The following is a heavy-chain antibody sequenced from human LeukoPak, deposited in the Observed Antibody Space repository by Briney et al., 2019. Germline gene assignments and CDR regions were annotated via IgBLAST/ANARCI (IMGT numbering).Heavy chain of an antibody. J-gene: IGHJ4*02. V-gene: IGHV3-23*01. CDR3: AKDMTGIAVAGSDTNTIFDY. D-gene: IGHD6-19*01. CDR2: ISASGDVT. CDR1: GFSFSAYP. Sequence: GGSLRLSCAASGFSFSAYPMGWVRQAPGKGLQWLSGISASGDVTFHADRVKGRFAISRDNNKNSLYLQMNSLRAEDTALYYCAKDMTGIAVAGSDTNTIFDYWGQGTQVTVSS.